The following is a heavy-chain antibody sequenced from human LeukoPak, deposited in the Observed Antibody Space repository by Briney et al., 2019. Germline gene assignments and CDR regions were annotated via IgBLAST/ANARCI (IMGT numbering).Heavy chain of an antibody. Sequence: GGSLRLSCEASRFTFSSYWMSWVRQAPGKGLEWVASIKQDGSEKYYVDSVKGRFTISRDNAKNSLYLQMNSLRAEDTAVYYCARMQMGWLRFAFDIWGQGTVVTVSS. CDR2: IKQDGSEK. J-gene: IGHJ3*02. D-gene: IGHD5-12*01. V-gene: IGHV3-7*05. CDR3: ARMQMGWLRFAFDI. CDR1: RFTFSSYW.